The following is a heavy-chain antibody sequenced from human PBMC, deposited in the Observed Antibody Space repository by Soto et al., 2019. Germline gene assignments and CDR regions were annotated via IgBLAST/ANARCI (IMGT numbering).Heavy chain of an antibody. CDR1: GFTFSSYG. D-gene: IGHD4-17*01. CDR3: ARDRSIRRNDYGDYGVRTGDY. CDR2: IWYDGSNK. V-gene: IGHV3-33*01. Sequence: QVQLVESGGGVVQPGRSLRLSCAASGFTFSSYGMHWVRQAPGKGLEWVAVIWYDGSNKYYADSVKGRFTISRDNSQNSLYLQMNSLRAEDTAVYYCARDRSIRRNDYGDYGVRTGDYWGQGTLVTVSS. J-gene: IGHJ4*02.